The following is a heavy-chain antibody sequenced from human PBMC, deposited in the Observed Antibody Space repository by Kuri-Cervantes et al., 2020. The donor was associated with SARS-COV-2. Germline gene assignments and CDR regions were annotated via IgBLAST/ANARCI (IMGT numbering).Heavy chain of an antibody. CDR1: EFNFRYYG. CDR2: MSGSGAST. CDR3: AKTSGYNYYFAY. V-gene: IGHV3-23*01. Sequence: GESLKISCVASEFNFRYYGMAWVRQAPGKGLEWVSTMSGSGASTHYADSVKGRFTISRDNSKNMLYLQMYSLRAEDTAVYYCAKTSGYNYYFAYWGQGSLVTVSS. J-gene: IGHJ4*02. D-gene: IGHD5-24*01.